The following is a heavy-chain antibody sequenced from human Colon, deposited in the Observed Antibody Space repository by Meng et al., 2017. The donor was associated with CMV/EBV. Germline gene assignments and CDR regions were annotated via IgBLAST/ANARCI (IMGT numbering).Heavy chain of an antibody. V-gene: IGHV3-7*01. CDR3: AREMRLPAAKGRYGMDV. CDR2: IKQDGSEK. CDR1: GFTFSSFA. D-gene: IGHD2-2*01. Sequence: GGSLRLSCAASGFTFSSFAMTWVRQAPGKGLEWVANIKQDGSEKYYVDSVKGRFTISRDNAKNSLYLQMNSLRAEDTAVYYCAREMRLPAAKGRYGMDVWGQGTTVTVSS. J-gene: IGHJ6*02.